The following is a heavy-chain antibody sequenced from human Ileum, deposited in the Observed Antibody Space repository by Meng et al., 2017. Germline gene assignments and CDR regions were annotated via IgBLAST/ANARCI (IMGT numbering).Heavy chain of an antibody. Sequence: QGQLQQWGAGLLKPSGTLSLTCAVYGGSFSGYYWSWIRQPPGKGLEWIGEINHSGSTNYNPSLKSRVTISVDTSKNQFSLKLSSVTAADTAVYYCARGGHDSSGYYSFDYWGQGTLVTVSS. CDR1: GGSFSGYY. CDR2: INHSGST. D-gene: IGHD3-22*01. CDR3: ARGGHDSSGYYSFDY. V-gene: IGHV4-34*01. J-gene: IGHJ4*02.